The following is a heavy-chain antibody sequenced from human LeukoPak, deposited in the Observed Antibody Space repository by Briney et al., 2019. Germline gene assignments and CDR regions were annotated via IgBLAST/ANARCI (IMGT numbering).Heavy chain of an antibody. CDR2: IKGDESEK. J-gene: IGHJ6*03. Sequence: GGSLRLSCAASEFTFSSYWMTWVRQAPGKGLEWVANIKGDESEKYYVDSVKGRFTISRDNTKNSLYLQMNSLRAEDTAVYYCARGGAARSYYYVDFWGKGTTVTVSS. CDR1: EFTFSSYW. CDR3: ARGGAARSYYYVDF. V-gene: IGHV3-7*01. D-gene: IGHD6-25*01.